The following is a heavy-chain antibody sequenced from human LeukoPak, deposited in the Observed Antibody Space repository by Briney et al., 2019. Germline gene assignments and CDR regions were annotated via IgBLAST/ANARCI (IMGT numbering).Heavy chain of an antibody. J-gene: IGHJ4*02. CDR2: IGGSGGAT. CDR1: GFTLSSNA. D-gene: IGHD6-13*01. V-gene: IGHV3-23*01. CDR3: AKGWYDLAY. Sequence: GGSLRLSCAASGFTLSSNAMNWVRQSPWKELEWVSTIGGSGGATYYADSVKGRFTISRDTSKNTLYLQMNSLRAEDTAVYYCAKGWYDLAYWGQGTLVTVSS.